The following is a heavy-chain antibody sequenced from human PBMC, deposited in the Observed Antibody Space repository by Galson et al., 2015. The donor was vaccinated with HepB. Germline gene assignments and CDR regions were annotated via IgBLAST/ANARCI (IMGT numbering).Heavy chain of an antibody. CDR3: ARERRYSYGDYGMDV. D-gene: IGHD5-18*01. CDR2: IKRDGSEK. J-gene: IGHJ6*02. CDR1: GFTFSSYW. V-gene: IGHV3-7*05. Sequence: SLRLSCAASGFTFSSYWVSWVRQAPGKGLEWVANIKRDGSEKYFLDSVRGRFTISRDNAGNSLYLQMNSLRAEDTAVYYCARERRYSYGDYGMDVWGQGTTVTVSS.